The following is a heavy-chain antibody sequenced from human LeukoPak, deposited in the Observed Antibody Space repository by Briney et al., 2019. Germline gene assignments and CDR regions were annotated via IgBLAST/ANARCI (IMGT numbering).Heavy chain of an antibody. D-gene: IGHD3-3*02. J-gene: IGHJ4*02. V-gene: IGHV3-23*01. CDR1: GFTFSSYG. CDR3: AKGQISRSDCFDY. CDR2: ISGSGGST. Sequence: PGGSLRLSCAASGFTFSSYGMSWVRQAPGKGLEWVSAISGSGGSTYYADSVKGRFTISRDNSKNTLYLQMNSLRAEDTAVYYCAKGQISRSDCFDYWGQGTLVTVSS.